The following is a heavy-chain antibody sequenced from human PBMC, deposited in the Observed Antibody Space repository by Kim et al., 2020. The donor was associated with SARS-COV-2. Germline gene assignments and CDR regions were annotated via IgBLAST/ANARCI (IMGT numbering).Heavy chain of an antibody. D-gene: IGHD5-12*01. CDR2: IIPIFGTA. J-gene: IGHJ4*02. CDR3: ATLPHRDGYNRLDY. Sequence: SVKVSCKASGGTFSSYAISWVQQAPGQGLEWMGGIIPIFGTANYAQKFQGRVTITADESTSTAYMELSSLRSEDTAVYYCATLPHRDGYNRLDYWGQGTLVTVSS. CDR1: GGTFSSYA. V-gene: IGHV1-69*13.